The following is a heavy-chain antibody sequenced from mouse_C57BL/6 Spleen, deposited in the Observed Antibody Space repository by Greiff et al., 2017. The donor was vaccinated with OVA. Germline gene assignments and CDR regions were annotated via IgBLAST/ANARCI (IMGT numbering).Heavy chain of an antibody. CDR3: ARGPNWDVGAMDY. V-gene: IGHV3-6*01. CDR1: DYSITSGYY. Sequence: EVKLVESGPGLVKPSQSLSLTCSVTDYSITSGYYWYWIRQFPGNKLEWMGYKSYDGSNNYNPSLKNRIFITRDTAKNQLFLKLNSVTTENTATYYLARGPNWDVGAMDYWGQGTSVTVSS. J-gene: IGHJ4*01. D-gene: IGHD4-1*02. CDR2: KSYDGSN.